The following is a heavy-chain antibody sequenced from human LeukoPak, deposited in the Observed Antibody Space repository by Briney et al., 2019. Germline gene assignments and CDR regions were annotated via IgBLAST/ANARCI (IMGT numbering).Heavy chain of an antibody. D-gene: IGHD2-2*01. Sequence: GGSLRLSCAASGFTFSSYGMHWVRQAPGKGLEWVAFIRYDGSNKYYADSVKGRFTISRDNSMNTLYLQMNSLRAEDTAVYYCAKDNSPAAPGGFDPWGQGTLVTVSS. V-gene: IGHV3-30*02. CDR3: AKDNSPAAPGGFDP. CDR2: IRYDGSNK. CDR1: GFTFSSYG. J-gene: IGHJ5*02.